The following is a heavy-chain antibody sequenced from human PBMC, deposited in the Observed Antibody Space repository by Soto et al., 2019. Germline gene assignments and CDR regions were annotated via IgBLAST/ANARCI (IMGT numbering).Heavy chain of an antibody. D-gene: IGHD3-3*01. J-gene: IGHJ6*03. CDR1: GFTFSSYG. Sequence: QVQLVESGGGVVQPGRSLRLSCAASGFTFSSYGMHWVRQAPGKGLEWVAVISYDGSNKYYADSVKGRFTISRDNSKNTLYLQMNSLRAEDTAVYYCAKADDFWSGYRLYYMDVGGKGTTVTVSS. V-gene: IGHV3-30*18. CDR2: ISYDGSNK. CDR3: AKADDFWSGYRLYYMDV.